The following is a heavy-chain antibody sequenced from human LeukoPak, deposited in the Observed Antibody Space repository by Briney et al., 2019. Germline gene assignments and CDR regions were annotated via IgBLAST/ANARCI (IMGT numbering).Heavy chain of an antibody. Sequence: KPSETLSLTCTVSGGSISSSSYYWGWIRQPPGKGLEWIGSIYYSGSTYYNPSLKSRVTISVDTSKNQFSLKLSSVTAADTAVYYCARLLGRRDTVERYWGQGTLVTVSS. D-gene: IGHD4-17*01. CDR1: GGSISSSSYY. J-gene: IGHJ4*02. CDR2: IYYSGST. CDR3: ARLLGRRDTVERY. V-gene: IGHV4-39*01.